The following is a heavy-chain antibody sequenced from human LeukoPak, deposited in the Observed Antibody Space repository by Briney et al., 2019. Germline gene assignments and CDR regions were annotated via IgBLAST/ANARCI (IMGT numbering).Heavy chain of an antibody. J-gene: IGHJ3*02. CDR2: IYYSGGT. Sequence: PSETLSLTCTVSGGSISSYYGSWIRQPAGKGLEWIGYIYYSGGTNYNPSLKSRVTTSVDTSKNQFSLPLSSVTAADTAVYYCARSLGLSPLTMSEIAFDIWGQGTMVTVSS. CDR3: ARSLGLSPLTMSEIAFDI. CDR1: GGSISSYY. V-gene: IGHV4-59*01. D-gene: IGHD3-10*02.